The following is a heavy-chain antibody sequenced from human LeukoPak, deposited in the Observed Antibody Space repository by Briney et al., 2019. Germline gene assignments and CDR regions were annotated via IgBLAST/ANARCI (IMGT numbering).Heavy chain of an antibody. D-gene: IGHD6-13*01. V-gene: IGHV4-34*01. CDR3: ARRGSSWRGWFDP. J-gene: IGHJ5*02. Sequence: PSETLSLTCAVYGGSFSGYYWSWIRQPPGKGLEWIGEINHSGSTNYNPSLKSRVTISVDTSKNQFSLKLSSVTAADTAVYYCARRGSSWRGWFDPWGQGTLVTVSS. CDR2: INHSGST. CDR1: GGSFSGYY.